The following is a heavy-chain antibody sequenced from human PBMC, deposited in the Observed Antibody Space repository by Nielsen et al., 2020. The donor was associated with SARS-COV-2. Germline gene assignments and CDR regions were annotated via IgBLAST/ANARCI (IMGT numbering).Heavy chain of an antibody. Sequence: TLSLHCPVSGASISSGGYFWSWIRQHPGKGLEWIGYIYFTGRTSYNPSLKSRVAMSVDTSKNQFSLDLKSVTAADTAVYYCAREASGYDHYKYGMDVWGLGATVTVSS. CDR3: AREASGYDHYKYGMDV. CDR2: IYFTGRT. CDR1: GASISSGGYF. V-gene: IGHV4-31*03. J-gene: IGHJ6*02. D-gene: IGHD5-12*01.